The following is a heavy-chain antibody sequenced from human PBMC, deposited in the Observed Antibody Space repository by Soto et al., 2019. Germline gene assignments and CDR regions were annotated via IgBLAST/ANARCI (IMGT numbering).Heavy chain of an antibody. CDR2: ISYDGSKI. CDR1: GFTFNNYA. J-gene: IGHJ6*02. CDR3: AKVRTVFGVSRLYYGLDV. V-gene: IGHV3-30*18. D-gene: IGHD3-3*01. Sequence: QVHLMESGGGVVQPGRSLRLSCAASGFTFNNYAMNWVRQALGKGLEWVAFISYDGSKIYNADSVKGRFTISRDNSKNTLYLQMNSLRVEDTALYYCAKVRTVFGVSRLYYGLDVWGQGTTVTVS.